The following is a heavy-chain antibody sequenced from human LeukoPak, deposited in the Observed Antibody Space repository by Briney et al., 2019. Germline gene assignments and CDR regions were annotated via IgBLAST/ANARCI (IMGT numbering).Heavy chain of an antibody. Sequence: GGSLRLSCAASGFTFSSYELTWVGQAPGQGLEWVSYIASGGGANRFYSESVKGRFTISRDNAKNSLYLHMNSLRAEDTGVYYCARIGTTTRGPAGLDVWGQGTTVTVSS. CDR2: IASGGGANR. V-gene: IGHV3-48*03. J-gene: IGHJ6*02. CDR3: ARIGTTTRGPAGLDV. CDR1: GFTFSSYE. D-gene: IGHD2/OR15-2a*01.